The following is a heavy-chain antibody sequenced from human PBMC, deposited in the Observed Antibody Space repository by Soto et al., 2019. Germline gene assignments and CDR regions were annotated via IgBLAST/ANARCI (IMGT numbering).Heavy chain of an antibody. CDR2: IIPILCIA. CDR3: ASSDSSPGYVHFDY. D-gene: IGHD6-13*01. J-gene: IGHJ4*02. Sequence: QVQLVQSGAEVKKPGSSVKVSCKASGGTFSSYTISWVRQSPGQGLEWMGRIIPILCIANYAQKGQGRVTITADKSTSTDYTEMSSLRYEDTAVYYCASSDSSPGYVHFDYWGQGTMVTVSS. CDR1: GGTFSSYT. V-gene: IGHV1-69*02.